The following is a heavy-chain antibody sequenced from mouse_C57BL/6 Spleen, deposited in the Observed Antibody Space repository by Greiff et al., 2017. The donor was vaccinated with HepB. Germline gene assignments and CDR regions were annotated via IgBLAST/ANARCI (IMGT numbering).Heavy chain of an antibody. J-gene: IGHJ3*01. CDR2: INPSSGYT. CDR3: ASEDYDEGFAY. V-gene: IGHV1-4*01. CDR1: GYTFTSYT. Sequence: VQLQQSGAELARPGASVKMSCKASGYTFTSYTMHWVKQRPGQGLEWIGYINPSSGYTKYNQKFKDKATLTADKSSSTAYMQLSSLTSEDSAVYYCASEDYDEGFAYWGQVTLVTVSA. D-gene: IGHD2-4*01.